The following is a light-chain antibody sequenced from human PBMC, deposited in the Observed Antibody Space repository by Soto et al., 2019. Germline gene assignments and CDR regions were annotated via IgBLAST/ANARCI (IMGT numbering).Light chain of an antibody. CDR1: SSNIGNNA. V-gene: IGLV1-36*01. CDR2: YDD. Sequence: QSVLTQPPSVSEAPRQRVTISCSGNSSNIGNNAVNWYQQVPGEAPRLLIYYDDLLPSGVSDRFSGSKSGTSASLAISGLQYEDEAEYFCAAWDDSLNGPVFCGGTQLTVL. CDR3: AAWDDSLNGPV. J-gene: IGLJ2*01.